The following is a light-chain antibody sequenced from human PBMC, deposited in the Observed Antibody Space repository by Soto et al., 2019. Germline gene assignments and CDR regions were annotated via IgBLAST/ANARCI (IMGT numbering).Light chain of an antibody. J-gene: IGLJ2*01. CDR3: QVWDRSSDDHVV. V-gene: IGLV3-21*04. CDR2: YDS. Sequence: SYELTQPPSVSVAPGKTARITCGGNNIGRKSVHWYQQKPGQATVLVIYYDSDRPSGIPERFSGYNSGNTATLTISRVEAGDEADYYCQVWDRSSDDHVVFGGGTQLTVL. CDR1: NIGRKS.